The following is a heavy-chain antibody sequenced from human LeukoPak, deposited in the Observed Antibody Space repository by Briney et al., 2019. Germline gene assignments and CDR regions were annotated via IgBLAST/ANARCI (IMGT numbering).Heavy chain of an antibody. V-gene: IGHV4-4*02. J-gene: IGHJ4*02. CDR2: IFHTGST. Sequence: SETLSLTCAVSGTTISSGHWWTWVRQPPGKGLEWIGEIFHTGSTDYNPSLKSRVTISVDKSENQFSLELTSVTAADTAVYYCARDDTGVIRGIRFHYWGQGTLVTVSS. D-gene: IGHD3-10*01. CDR1: GTTISSGHW. CDR3: ARDDTGVIRGIRFHY.